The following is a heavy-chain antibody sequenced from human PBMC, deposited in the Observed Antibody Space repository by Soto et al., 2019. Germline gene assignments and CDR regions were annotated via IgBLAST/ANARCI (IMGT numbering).Heavy chain of an antibody. J-gene: IGHJ4*02. Sequence: EVQLVESGGGLVQPGGSLRLSCAASGFTFSSYSMNWVRQAPGKGLEWVSYISSSSSTIYYADSVKGRFTISRDNAKNSMYLPMNSLRDEDPAVYYCARAVRGYFDWLPPDYWGQGTLVTVSS. CDR1: GFTFSSYS. CDR2: ISSSSSTI. CDR3: ARAVRGYFDWLPPDY. D-gene: IGHD3-9*01. V-gene: IGHV3-48*02.